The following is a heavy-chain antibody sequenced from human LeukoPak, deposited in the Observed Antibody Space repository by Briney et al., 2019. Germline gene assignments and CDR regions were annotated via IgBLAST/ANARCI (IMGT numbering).Heavy chain of an antibody. D-gene: IGHD1-26*01. V-gene: IGHV4-39*07. Sequence: PSETLSLTCTVSGGSISSSSYYWGWIRQTPGKGLEWIGSIYYSGSTFYSPSLKSRVTISVDTSKNQFSLKLRSVTAADTAVYYCARDRSPGELLQGGQGTLVTVSS. J-gene: IGHJ4*02. CDR3: ARDRSPGELLQ. CDR2: IYYSGST. CDR1: GGSISSSSYY.